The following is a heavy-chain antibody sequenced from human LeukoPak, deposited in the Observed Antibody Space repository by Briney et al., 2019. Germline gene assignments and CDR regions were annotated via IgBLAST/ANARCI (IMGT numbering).Heavy chain of an antibody. Sequence: SQTLSLTCTVSGGSISSGDYYWSWIRQPPGKGLEWIGYIYYSGSTYYNPSLKSRVTISVDTSKNQFSLKLSSVTAADTAVYYCARGDIVVVPAANGFDPWGQGTLVTISS. CDR2: IYYSGST. V-gene: IGHV4-30-4*08. CDR3: ARGDIVVVPAANGFDP. D-gene: IGHD2-2*01. J-gene: IGHJ5*02. CDR1: GGSISSGDYY.